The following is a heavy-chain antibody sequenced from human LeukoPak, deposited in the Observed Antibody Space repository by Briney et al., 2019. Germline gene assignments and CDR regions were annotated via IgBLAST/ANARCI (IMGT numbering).Heavy chain of an antibody. J-gene: IGHJ4*01. CDR1: GFTFSTSW. CDR3: ERFSLYDNSGYYSWLFDF. V-gene: IGHV3-7*01. CDR2: IQQDGSAK. D-gene: IGHD3-22*01. Sequence: GGSLRLSCAASGFTFSTSWMSWVRQAPGKGLEWVANIQQDGSAKYYVDSVKDRFTISRDNAKNSLYVQMNSLRAEDTDVYYCERFSLYDNSGYYSWLFDFWGQGTLVTVSS.